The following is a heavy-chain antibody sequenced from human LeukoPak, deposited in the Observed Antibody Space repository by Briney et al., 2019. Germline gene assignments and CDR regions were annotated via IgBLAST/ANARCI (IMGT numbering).Heavy chain of an antibody. CDR1: EFSVGSNY. CDR2: INHSGST. V-gene: IGHV4-34*01. D-gene: IGHD4-17*01. Sequence: GSLRLSCAASEFSVGSNYMTWVRQPPGKGLEWIGEINHSGSTNYSPSLKSRVTISLDTSRNRFSLKLSSVPAADTAVYYCARDRAPTTVTLGGAFDIWGQGTMVTVSS. J-gene: IGHJ3*02. CDR3: ARDRAPTTVTLGGAFDI.